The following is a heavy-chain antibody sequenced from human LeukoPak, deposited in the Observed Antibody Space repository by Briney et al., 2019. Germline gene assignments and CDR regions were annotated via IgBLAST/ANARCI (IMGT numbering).Heavy chain of an antibody. CDR1: GGTFSSYA. V-gene: IGHV1-69*05. Sequence: ASVNVSCKASGGTFSSYAISWVRQAPGQGLEWMGGIIPIFGTANYAQKFQGRVTITTDESTSTAYMELSSLRSEDTAVYYCARGSVAGTHYYYYMDVWGKGTTVTVSS. D-gene: IGHD6-19*01. CDR3: ARGSVAGTHYYYYMDV. CDR2: IIPIFGTA. J-gene: IGHJ6*03.